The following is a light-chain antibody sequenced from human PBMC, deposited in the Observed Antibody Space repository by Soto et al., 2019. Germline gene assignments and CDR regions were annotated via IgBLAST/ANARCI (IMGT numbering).Light chain of an antibody. Sequence: QSALTQPGSVSGSPGQSITISCTGTSSDVGGYNYVSWYQQHPDRAPKLMIYEVKNRPSGVSNRFSGSKSGNTAYLTISGLQADDEADYYCSSYTSSSTRVFGGGTK. J-gene: IGLJ3*02. CDR1: SSDVGGYNY. V-gene: IGLV2-14*01. CDR3: SSYTSSSTRV. CDR2: EVK.